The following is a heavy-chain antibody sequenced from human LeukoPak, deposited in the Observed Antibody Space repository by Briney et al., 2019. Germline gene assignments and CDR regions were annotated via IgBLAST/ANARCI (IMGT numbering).Heavy chain of an antibody. Sequence: ASVKVSCKPFGYTFTSYYIHLVRQAPGQGLEWMGIINPRGDYTTCAQNFQGRVTMTRDTSTSTIYMELCSLRSEDTAVYYCARSGYLVVTAYDAFDIWGQGTMVTVSS. CDR2: INPRGDYT. CDR3: ARSGYLVVTAYDAFDI. CDR1: GYTFTSYY. V-gene: IGHV1-46*01. D-gene: IGHD2-21*02. J-gene: IGHJ3*02.